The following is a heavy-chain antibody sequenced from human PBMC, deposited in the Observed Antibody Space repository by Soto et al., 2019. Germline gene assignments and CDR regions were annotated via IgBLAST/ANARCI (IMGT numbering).Heavy chain of an antibody. CDR2: IYYGGST. D-gene: IGHD7-27*01. V-gene: IGHV4-59*08. CDR1: GDSISTDY. Sequence: PSETLSITCTVSGDSISTDYWRWIRQSPGKGLEWIGFIYYGGSTNYNPSLKSRVTISVDTPKNQFSLKLSSVTAADTAVYYCAKNWNWGSLVHWGQGTLVTVSS. CDR3: AKNWNWGSLVH. J-gene: IGHJ4*02.